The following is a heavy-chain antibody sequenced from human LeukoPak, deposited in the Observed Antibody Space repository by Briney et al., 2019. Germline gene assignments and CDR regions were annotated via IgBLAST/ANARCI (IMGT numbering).Heavy chain of an antibody. V-gene: IGHV3-66*01. CDR1: GFTVSRNY. CDR3: AFYDSSGLFFEY. CDR2: IYSGDST. Sequence: GGSLRLSCAASGFTVSRNYMSWVRQAPGKGLEWVSVIYSGDSTYYADSVKGRFTISRDNSKNTLYLQMNSLRVEDTAVYYCAFYDSSGLFFEYWGQGTLVTVSS. J-gene: IGHJ4*02. D-gene: IGHD3-22*01.